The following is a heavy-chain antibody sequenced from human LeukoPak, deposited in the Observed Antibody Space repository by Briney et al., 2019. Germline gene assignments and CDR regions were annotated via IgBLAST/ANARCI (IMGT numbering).Heavy chain of an antibody. CDR1: GFTFSSYE. CDR2: ISSSGSTI. V-gene: IGHV3-48*03. CDR3: AREVTAYDAFDI. J-gene: IGHJ3*02. D-gene: IGHD2-21*02. Sequence: PGGSLRLSCAASGFTFSSYEMNWVRQAPGKGLEWVSYISSSGSTIYYAGSVKGRFTISRDNAKNSLYLQMNSLRAEDTAVYYCAREVTAYDAFDIWGQGTMVTVSS.